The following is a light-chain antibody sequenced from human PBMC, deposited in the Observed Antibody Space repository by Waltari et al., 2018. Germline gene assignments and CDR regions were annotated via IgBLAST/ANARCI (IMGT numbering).Light chain of an antibody. V-gene: IGKV1-17*02. CDR2: SAS. CDR1: QGIRND. Sequence: DIQMTQSPSSLSASVGDRVTFSCRASQGIRNDLTWYQEKPGKAPKRLMYSASSLQSGVPSRFSGSGSGTEFTLTISNLQPEDFATYYCLQHNSPWTFGQGTKVEIK. CDR3: LQHNSPWT. J-gene: IGKJ1*01.